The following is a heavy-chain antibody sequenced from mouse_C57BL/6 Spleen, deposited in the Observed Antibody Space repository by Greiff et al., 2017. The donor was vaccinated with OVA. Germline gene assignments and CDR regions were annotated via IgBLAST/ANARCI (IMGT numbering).Heavy chain of an antibody. J-gene: IGHJ4*01. CDR1: GFNIKDDY. D-gene: IGHD4-1*01. CDR2: IDPENGDN. Sequence: DVKLQESGAELVRPGASVKLSCTASGFNIKDDYMHWVKQSPEQGLEWIGWIDPENGDNESDSKFQGKATITADTSSNTAYLQLSGLTSEDTAVYYCLTGPGAMDDWGQGTSVTVSS. CDR3: LTGPGAMDD. V-gene: IGHV14-4*01.